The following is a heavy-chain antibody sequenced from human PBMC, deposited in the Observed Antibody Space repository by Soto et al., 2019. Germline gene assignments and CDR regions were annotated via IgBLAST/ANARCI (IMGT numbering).Heavy chain of an antibody. CDR2: IISIFGTP. V-gene: IGHV1-69*13. J-gene: IGHJ6*02. CDR3: AREGVAPYYYYGMDV. CDR1: GGTFNIYV. D-gene: IGHD5-12*01. Sequence: SVKVSCKASGGTFNIYVFNWVRQAPGQGLEWMGGIISIFGTPNYGQKFQGRVTITADESTSTGFMEVRSLRSDDTAVYYCAREGVAPYYYYGMDVWGQGTPVTVSS.